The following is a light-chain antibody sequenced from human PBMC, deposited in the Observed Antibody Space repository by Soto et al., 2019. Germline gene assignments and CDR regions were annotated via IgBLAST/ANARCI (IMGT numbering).Light chain of an antibody. V-gene: IGKV1-5*01. CDR3: QQYETFSGT. CDR2: GAS. J-gene: IGKJ1*01. Sequence: DIQISQSPATLSASVRDRVTITCRASQSISSYLNWYQQKPGKAPKLLIYGASSLQSGVPSRFSGSGSGTKFTLTIASLQPDDFATYYCQQYETFSGTFGPGTKVDNK. CDR1: QSISSY.